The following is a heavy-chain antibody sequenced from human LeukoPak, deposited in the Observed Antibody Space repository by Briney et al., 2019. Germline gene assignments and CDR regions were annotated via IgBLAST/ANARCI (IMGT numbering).Heavy chain of an antibody. CDR1: GFTFSSYA. CDR3: AKDRETGTIHDFDY. Sequence: GGSLRLSCAASGFTFSSYAMSWVRQAPGKGLEWVSAISGSGGSTYYADSVKGRFAISRDNSKNTLYLQMNSLRAEDTSVYYCAKDRETGTIHDFDYWGQGTLVTVSS. D-gene: IGHD1-7*01. V-gene: IGHV3-23*01. CDR2: ISGSGGST. J-gene: IGHJ4*02.